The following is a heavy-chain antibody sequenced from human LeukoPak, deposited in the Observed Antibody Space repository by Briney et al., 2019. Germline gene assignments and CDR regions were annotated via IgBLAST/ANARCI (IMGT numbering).Heavy chain of an antibody. Sequence: SVKVSCKASGGTFSSYAISWVRQAPGQGLEWMGRIIPIFGTANYAQKFQGRVTITTDESTSTAYMELSSLRSEDTAVYYCASDVVWYETRLSNYMDVWGKGTTVTVSS. J-gene: IGHJ6*03. D-gene: IGHD2-15*01. V-gene: IGHV1-69*05. CDR3: ASDVVWYETRLSNYMDV. CDR1: GGTFSSYA. CDR2: IIPIFGTA.